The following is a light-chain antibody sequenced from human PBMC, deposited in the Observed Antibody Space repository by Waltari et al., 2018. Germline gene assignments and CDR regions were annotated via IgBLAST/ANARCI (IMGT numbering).Light chain of an antibody. CDR3: YSYAGFYVYV. V-gene: IGLV2-11*01. CDR2: DVS. CDR1: NSDVGGYEY. Sequence: QPALTQPRSVSGSPRQPFPIASTGTNSDVGGYEYVSWYQANTSKAPKLMIYDVSEWPSGVPERFSGSKSGNTASLTISGLQAEDEADYYCYSYAGFYVYVFGAGTGVTV. J-gene: IGLJ1*01.